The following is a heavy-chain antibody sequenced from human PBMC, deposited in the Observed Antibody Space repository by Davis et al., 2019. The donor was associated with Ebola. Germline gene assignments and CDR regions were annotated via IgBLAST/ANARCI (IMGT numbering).Heavy chain of an antibody. J-gene: IGHJ3*02. V-gene: IGHV1-2*02. CDR3: ARAPRSWGRGAFDI. Sequence: ASVKVSCKASGYTFTGYYMHWVRQAPGQGLEWMGWINPNSGGTNYAQKFQGRVTMTRDTSISTAYMELSRLRSDDTAVYYCARAPRSWGRGAFDIWGQRTMVTVSS. CDR2: INPNSGGT. CDR1: GYTFTGYY. D-gene: IGHD7-27*01.